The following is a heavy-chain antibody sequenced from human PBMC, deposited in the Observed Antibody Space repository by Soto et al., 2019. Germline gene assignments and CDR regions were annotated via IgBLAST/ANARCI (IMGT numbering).Heavy chain of an antibody. CDR1: GLSFSVYA. J-gene: IGHJ3*02. V-gene: IGHV3-23*01. CDR3: AKELVLRYFDWFPDAFDI. D-gene: IGHD3-9*01. CDR2: IGSPDQT. Sequence: GGSLRLSCVDSGLSFSVYAFNWVRQAPGKGLEWVSTIGSPDQTYYADSVKGRFTISRDNAKNSLYLQMNSLRAEDTALYYCAKELVLRYFDWFPDAFDIWGQGTMVTVSS.